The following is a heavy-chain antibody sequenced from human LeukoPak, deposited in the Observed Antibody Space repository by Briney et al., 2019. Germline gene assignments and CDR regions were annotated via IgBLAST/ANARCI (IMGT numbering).Heavy chain of an antibody. CDR3: ARSPKYCSGGSCYAIDY. CDR2: IHNSGTA. Sequence: SETLSLTCTVSGASISNYYWSWIRQPPGKRLEFIGYIHNSGTAKYNPSLESRVTFSVDTSKNQFSLKLTSVTAADTAVYYCARSPKYCSGGSCYAIDYWGQGTLVTVSS. CDR1: GASISNYY. D-gene: IGHD2-15*01. J-gene: IGHJ4*02. V-gene: IGHV4-4*08.